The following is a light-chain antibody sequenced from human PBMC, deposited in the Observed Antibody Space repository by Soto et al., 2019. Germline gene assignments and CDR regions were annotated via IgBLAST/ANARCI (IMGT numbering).Light chain of an antibody. J-gene: IGKJ3*01. V-gene: IGKV3-11*01. CDR1: QSVSSY. CDR3: QQRSNWLFT. Sequence: EIVLTQSPATLSLSPGERATLSCRASQSVSSYLAWYQQKPGQAPRLLIYDASNRATGIPARFSGSGSGTDFTLTTSSLDPEDFAVYYCQQRSNWLFTFGPGTKVDI. CDR2: DAS.